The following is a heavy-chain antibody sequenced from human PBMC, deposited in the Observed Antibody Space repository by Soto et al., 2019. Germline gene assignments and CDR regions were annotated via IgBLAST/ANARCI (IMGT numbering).Heavy chain of an antibody. Sequence: PGGSLRLSCAASGFTFSSYEMNWVRQAPGKGLEWVSYISSSGSTIYYADSVKGRFTISRDNAKNSLYLQMNSLRAEDTAVYDCARDRRVFGDTAMAGDYWGQGTLVTVSS. CDR2: ISSSGSTI. D-gene: IGHD5-18*01. J-gene: IGHJ4*02. CDR1: GFTFSSYE. V-gene: IGHV3-48*03. CDR3: ARDRRVFGDTAMAGDY.